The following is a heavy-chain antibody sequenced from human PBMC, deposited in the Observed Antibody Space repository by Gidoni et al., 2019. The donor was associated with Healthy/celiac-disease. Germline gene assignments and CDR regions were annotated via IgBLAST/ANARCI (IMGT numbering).Heavy chain of an antibody. CDR1: GFTFSSYA. J-gene: IGHJ4*02. CDR3: AKVEGDIVVVVAATRGYFDY. CDR2: ISGSGGST. Sequence: LVQPGGSLRLSCAASGFTFSSYAMSWVRQAPGMGLEWVSAISGSGGSTYYADSVKGRFTISRDNSKNTLYLQMNSLRAEDTAVYYCAKVEGDIVVVVAATRGYFDYWGQGTLVTVSS. D-gene: IGHD2-15*01. V-gene: IGHV3-23*01.